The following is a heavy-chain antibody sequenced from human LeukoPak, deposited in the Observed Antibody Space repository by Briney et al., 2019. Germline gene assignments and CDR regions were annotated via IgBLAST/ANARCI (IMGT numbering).Heavy chain of an antibody. J-gene: IGHJ4*02. V-gene: IGHV3-23*01. CDR2: ISESGAGT. D-gene: IGHD3-3*01. CDR1: GITLSSYA. Sequence: PGGSLRLSCAASGITLSSYAMNWVRQAPGKGLEWVSSISESGAGTYYADSVKGRSTISRDNSKDTLYLQMNSLRADDTAVYYCAKEGLLRFLEWFFDYWGQGTLVTVSS. CDR3: AKEGLLRFLEWFFDY.